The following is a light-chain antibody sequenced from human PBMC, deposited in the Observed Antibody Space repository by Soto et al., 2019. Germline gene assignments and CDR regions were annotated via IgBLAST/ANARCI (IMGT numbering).Light chain of an antibody. Sequence: EFVLTQSPGTLSLSPGERATLSCRASQTVRSNYLAWYQQKPGQAPRLLIYDASSRATGIPDRFSGGGSGTDFTLTISRLEPEDFAVYYCQQFSSYPLTFGGGTKVDNK. V-gene: IGKV3-20*01. CDR2: DAS. CDR3: QQFSSYPLT. J-gene: IGKJ4*01. CDR1: QTVRSNY.